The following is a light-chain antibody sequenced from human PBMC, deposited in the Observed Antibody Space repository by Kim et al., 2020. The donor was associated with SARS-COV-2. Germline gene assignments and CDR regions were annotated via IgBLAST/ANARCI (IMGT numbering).Light chain of an antibody. CDR3: QQYGSSPPQT. V-gene: IGKV3-20*01. J-gene: IGKJ1*01. Sequence: AGERATLSCRASQSVSSSYLAWYQQKPGQAPRLLIYGASSRATGIPDRCSGSGSGTNFTLTISRREPEDFAVYYCQQYGSSPPQTFGQGTKVDIK. CDR1: QSVSSSY. CDR2: GAS.